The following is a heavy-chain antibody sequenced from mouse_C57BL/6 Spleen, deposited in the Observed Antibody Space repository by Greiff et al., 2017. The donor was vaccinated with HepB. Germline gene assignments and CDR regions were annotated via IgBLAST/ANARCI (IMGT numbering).Heavy chain of an antibody. V-gene: IGHV5-16*01. J-gene: IGHJ1*03. CDR1: GFTFSDYY. CDR3: ARRGYSNYVYFDV. Sequence: EVKVVESEGGLVQPGSSMKLSCTASGFTFSDYYMAWVRQVPEKGLEWVANINYDGSSTYYLDSLKSRFIISRDNAKNILYLQMSSLKSEDTATYYCARRGYSNYVYFDVWGTGTTVTVSS. CDR2: INYDGSST. D-gene: IGHD2-5*01.